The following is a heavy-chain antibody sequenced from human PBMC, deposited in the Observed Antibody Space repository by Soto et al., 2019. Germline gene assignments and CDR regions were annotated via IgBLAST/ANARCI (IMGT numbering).Heavy chain of an antibody. CDR3: TRDLFFISQATVTTDAY. V-gene: IGHV1-18*01. CDR2: ISPESDKA. J-gene: IGHJ4*02. CDR1: GYTFTSFG. Sequence: VQLVQSGAEVKKPGASVRVSCKASGYTFTSFGLSWVRQAPGQGPEWMGWISPESDKATYAHKFQGRITMTTDTSTTTAYMDLRRLRSADTAVYYCTRDLFFISQATVTTDAYWGQGTLVSVS. D-gene: IGHD4-17*01.